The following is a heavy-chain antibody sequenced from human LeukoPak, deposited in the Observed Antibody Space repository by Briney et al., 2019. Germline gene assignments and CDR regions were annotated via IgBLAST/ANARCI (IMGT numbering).Heavy chain of an antibody. CDR1: GFTFDNFA. J-gene: IGHJ4*02. CDR2: INWNGGST. CDR3: ARRCYPSHCFDY. Sequence: GGSLRLSCAPSGFTFDNFAMTWVRQAPGKGLEWVSGINWNGGSTGYADSVKGRFTISRDNAKNSLYLQMNSLRAEDTALYYCARRCYPSHCFDYWGQGTLVTVSS. D-gene: IGHD2-15*01. V-gene: IGHV3-20*04.